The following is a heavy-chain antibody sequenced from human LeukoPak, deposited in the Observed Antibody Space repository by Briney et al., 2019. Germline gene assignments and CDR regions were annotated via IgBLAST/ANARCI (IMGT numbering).Heavy chain of an antibody. CDR1: GGSISSSSYS. CDR3: ARLSGYSSSCVDY. V-gene: IGHV4-39*01. Sequence: SETLSLTCTVSGGSISSSSYSWGWLRQPPGKGLEWIGSIYYSGSTYYDPSLKSRVTISVDTSKNQFSLKLSSVTAADTAVYYCARLSGYSSSCVDYWGQGTLVTVSS. J-gene: IGHJ4*02. CDR2: IYYSGST. D-gene: IGHD6-13*01.